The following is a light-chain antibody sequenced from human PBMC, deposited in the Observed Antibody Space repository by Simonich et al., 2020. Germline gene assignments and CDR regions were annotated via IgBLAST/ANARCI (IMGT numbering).Light chain of an antibody. V-gene: IGLV2-14*01. CDR1: SSDVGGYNY. J-gene: IGLJ3*02. CDR2: DVS. Sequence: QSALTQPASVSGSPGQSITISCTGTSSDVGGYNYVSWYQQHPGKAPKLMIYDVSKRPSVVSNRFSGSNAGNTASLTISGLQAEDEADYYCSSYTSSSTWVFGGGTKLTVL. CDR3: SSYTSSSTWV.